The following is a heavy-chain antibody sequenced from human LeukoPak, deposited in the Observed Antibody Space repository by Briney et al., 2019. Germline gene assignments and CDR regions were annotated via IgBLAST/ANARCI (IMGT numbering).Heavy chain of an antibody. CDR3: AREYSYGYYFDY. D-gene: IGHD5-18*01. CDR2: IWYDGSNK. J-gene: IGHJ4*02. Sequence: GGSLRLSCAASGFTFSSYGMHWVRQAPGKGLEWVAVIWYDGSNKYYADSVKGRFTISRDNSKNTLYLQMNSLRAEDTAVYYRAREYSYGYYFDYWGQGTLVTVSS. CDR1: GFTFSSYG. V-gene: IGHV3-33*01.